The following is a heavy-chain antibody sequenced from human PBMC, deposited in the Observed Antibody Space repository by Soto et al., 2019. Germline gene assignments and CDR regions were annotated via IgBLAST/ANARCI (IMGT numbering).Heavy chain of an antibody. CDR3: ARDRWYSSSLVGGYYYYGMDV. CDR1: GGSISSYY. CDR2: IYTSGST. V-gene: IGHV4-4*07. D-gene: IGHD6-6*01. J-gene: IGHJ6*02. Sequence: PSETLSLTCTVSGGSISSYYWSWIRQPAGKGLEWIGRIYTSGSTNYNPSLKSRVTMSVDTSKNQFSLKLSSVTAADTAVYYCARDRWYSSSLVGGYYYYGMDVWGQGTTVIVSS.